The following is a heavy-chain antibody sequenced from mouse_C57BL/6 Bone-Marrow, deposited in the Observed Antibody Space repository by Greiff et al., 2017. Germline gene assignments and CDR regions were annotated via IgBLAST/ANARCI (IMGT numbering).Heavy chain of an antibody. Sequence: EVQLQQSGPELVKPGASVKISCKASGYTFTDYYMNWVKQSHGKSLEWIGDINPNNGGTSYNQKFKGKATLTVDKSSSTAYMELRSLTSEGSAVYYCARSGERTYWGQGTLVTVSA. D-gene: IGHD3-1*01. V-gene: IGHV1-26*01. J-gene: IGHJ3*01. CDR1: GYTFTDYY. CDR2: INPNNGGT. CDR3: ARSGERTY.